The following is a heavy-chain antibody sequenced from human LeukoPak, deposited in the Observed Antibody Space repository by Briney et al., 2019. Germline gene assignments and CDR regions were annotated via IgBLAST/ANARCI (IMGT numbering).Heavy chain of an antibody. CDR3: GYSSSWYNFDY. D-gene: IGHD6-13*01. CDR2: IYTSGST. CDR1: GGSISSGSYY. Sequence: PSQTLSLTCTVSGGSISSGSYYWSWIRQPAGKGLEWIGRIYTSGSTNYNPSLKSRVTISVDTSKNQFSLKLSSVTAADTAVYYCGYSSSWYNFDYWGQGTLVTVSS. V-gene: IGHV4-61*02. J-gene: IGHJ4*02.